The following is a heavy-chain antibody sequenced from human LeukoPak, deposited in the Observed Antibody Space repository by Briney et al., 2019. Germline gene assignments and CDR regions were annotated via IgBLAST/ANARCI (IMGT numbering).Heavy chain of an antibody. J-gene: IGHJ6*03. D-gene: IGHD1-7*01. CDR2: INHSGST. Sequence: PSETLSLTCAVYGGSFSGYYWSWIRQPPGKGLEWIGEINHSGSTNYNPSLKSRVTISVDTSKNQFPLKLSSVTAADTAVYYCATTGTTQANYYYYYMDVWGKGTTVTVSS. CDR3: ATTGTTQANYYYYYMDV. V-gene: IGHV4-34*01. CDR1: GGSFSGYY.